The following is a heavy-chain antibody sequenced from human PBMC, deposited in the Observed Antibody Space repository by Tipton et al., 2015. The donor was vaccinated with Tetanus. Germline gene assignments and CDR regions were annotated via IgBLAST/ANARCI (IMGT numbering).Heavy chain of an antibody. CDR1: GDSIRSEDYY. D-gene: IGHD2-2*01. Sequence: TLSLTCSVSGDSIRSEDYYWGWIRQSPGKGLEWLGYIFYSGSTYNNPSPKSRVSISLDASKNQFSLSLNSVTAAASATYYCARLTCSSPSCYYYYYYYVDVWGTGTAVAVSS. CDR3: ARLTCSSPSCYYYYYYYVDV. V-gene: IGHV4-30-4*01. J-gene: IGHJ6*03. CDR2: IFYSGST.